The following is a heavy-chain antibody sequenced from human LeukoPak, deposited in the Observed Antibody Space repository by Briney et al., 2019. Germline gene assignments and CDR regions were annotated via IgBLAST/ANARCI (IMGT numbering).Heavy chain of an antibody. J-gene: IGHJ4*02. CDR2: INTNTGNP. Sequence: ASVKVSCKASGYTFTSYAMNWVRQAPGQGLEWMGWINTNTGNPAYAQGFTGRFVFSLDTSVSTAYLQISSLKAEDTAVYYCARVNPGSSEEDDFDYWGQGTLVTVSS. CDR3: ARVNPGSSEEDDFDY. CDR1: GYTFTSYA. V-gene: IGHV7-4-1*02. D-gene: IGHD6-6*01.